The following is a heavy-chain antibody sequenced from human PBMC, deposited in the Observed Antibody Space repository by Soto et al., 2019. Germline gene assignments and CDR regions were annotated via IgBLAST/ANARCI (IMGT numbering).Heavy chain of an antibody. Sequence: QVRLQESGPGLVKPSETLSLTCTVSGGSISRYYWSWIRQPPGKGLEWIGYLYNTGSTIYNPSLESRVTISVDTSKNQFSLKLNSVTAADTAVYYCARDLWGYCGTDCYPLDVWGPGTTVTVYS. CDR2: LYNTGST. V-gene: IGHV4-59*01. CDR3: ARDLWGYCGTDCYPLDV. CDR1: GGSISRYY. D-gene: IGHD2-21*02. J-gene: IGHJ6*02.